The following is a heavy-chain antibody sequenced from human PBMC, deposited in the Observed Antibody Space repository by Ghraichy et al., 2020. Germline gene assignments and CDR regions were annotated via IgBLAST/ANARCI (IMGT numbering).Heavy chain of an antibody. V-gene: IGHV3-53*01. J-gene: IGHJ4*02. D-gene: IGHD4-23*01. CDR1: GFIVSNNQ. CDR3: AKGGNSPDY. CDR2: IYAGGTT. Sequence: GGSLRLSCAASGFIVSNNQMTWVRQPPGMGLEWVSVIYAGGTTYYADSVKGRFTISRDDSKNTLYLQMNSLRAEDTAVYYCAKGGNSPDYWGQGTLVTVSS.